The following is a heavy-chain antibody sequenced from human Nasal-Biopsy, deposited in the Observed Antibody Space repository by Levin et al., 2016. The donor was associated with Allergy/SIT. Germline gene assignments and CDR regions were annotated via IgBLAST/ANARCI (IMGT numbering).Heavy chain of an antibody. CDR3: ARHPFDY. J-gene: IGHJ4*02. CDR2: IFDSGTT. V-gene: IGHV4-39*01. CDR1: GGSISRSSSY. Sequence: GSLRLSCTVSGGSISRSSSYWGWIRQPPGKGLEWIGSIFDSGTTHYNPSLNSRVTVSVDTSKNQFSLKLNSVTAADTAVYYCARHPFDYWGQGTLVTVSS.